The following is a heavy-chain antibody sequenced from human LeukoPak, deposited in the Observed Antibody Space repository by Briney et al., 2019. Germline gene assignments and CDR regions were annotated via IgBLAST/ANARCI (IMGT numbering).Heavy chain of an antibody. V-gene: IGHV4-39*01. CDR2: FYYSGST. CDR3: ARHEGGIAARLDY. D-gene: IGHD6-6*01. Sequence: SETLSLTCTVSGGSISSSSYYWGWIRQPPGKGLEWIGSFYYSGSTHYNPSLKSRVTISVDTSKNQFSLKLSSVTAADTAVYYCARHEGGIAARLDYWGQGTLVTVSS. J-gene: IGHJ4*02. CDR1: GGSISSSSYY.